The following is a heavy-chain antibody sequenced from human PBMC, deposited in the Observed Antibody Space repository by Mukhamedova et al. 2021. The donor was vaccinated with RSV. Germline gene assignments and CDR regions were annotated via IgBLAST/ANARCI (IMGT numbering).Heavy chain of an antibody. J-gene: IGHJ4*02. V-gene: IGHV4-30-4*01. CDR3: AGWSGYVDY. Sequence: EWIGYIYYSGSTYYNPSLKSRVTISVDTSKNQFSLKLSSVTAADTAVYYCAGWSGYVDYWGQGTLVTVSS. CDR2: IYYSGST. D-gene: IGHD3-3*01.